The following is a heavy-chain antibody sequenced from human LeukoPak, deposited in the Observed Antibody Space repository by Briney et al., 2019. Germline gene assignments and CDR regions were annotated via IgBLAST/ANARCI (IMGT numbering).Heavy chain of an antibody. V-gene: IGHV3-21*01. J-gene: IGHJ4*02. CDR3: ARDYDSSGYYDPH. D-gene: IGHD3-22*01. CDR1: GFTFSSYS. Sequence: GGSLRLSCAASGFTFSSYSMNWVRQAPGKGLEWVSSISSSSSYIYYADSVKGRFTISRDNARNSLYLQMNSLRPEDTAVYYCARDYDSSGYYDPHWGQGTLVTVSS. CDR2: ISSSSSYI.